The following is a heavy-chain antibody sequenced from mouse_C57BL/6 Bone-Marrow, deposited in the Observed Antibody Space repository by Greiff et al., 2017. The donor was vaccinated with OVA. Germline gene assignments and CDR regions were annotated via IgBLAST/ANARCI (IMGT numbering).Heavy chain of an antibody. CDR3: AGPHGKGYAMDY. Sequence: EVQLQQSGPELVKPGASVKISCKASGYTFTDYYMNWVKQSHGKSLEWIGDINPNNGGTSYNQKFKGKATLTVDKSSSTAYMELRSLTSEDSAVYYCAGPHGKGYAMDYWGQGTSVTVSS. CDR2: INPNNGGT. CDR1: GYTFTDYY. D-gene: IGHD2-1*01. J-gene: IGHJ4*01. V-gene: IGHV1-26*01.